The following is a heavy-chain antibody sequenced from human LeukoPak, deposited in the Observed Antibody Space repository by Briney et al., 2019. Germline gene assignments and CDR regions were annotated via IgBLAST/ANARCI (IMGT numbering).Heavy chain of an antibody. CDR3: ARGPVVTAIQNAFDI. J-gene: IGHJ3*02. D-gene: IGHD2-21*02. CDR2: IYYSGST. Sequence: PSETLSLTCTVSGGSISSSSYYWGWIRQPPGKGLEWIGSIYYSGSTYYNPSLKSRVTISVDTSKNQFSLKLSSVTAADTAVYYCARGPVVTAIQNAFDIWGQGTMVTVSS. V-gene: IGHV4-39*07. CDR1: GGSISSSSYY.